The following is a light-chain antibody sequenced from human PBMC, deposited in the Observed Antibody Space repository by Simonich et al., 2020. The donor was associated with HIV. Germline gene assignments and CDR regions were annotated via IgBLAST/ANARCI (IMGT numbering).Light chain of an antibody. CDR3: QSYDSSNPWV. J-gene: IGLJ3*02. Sequence: NFMLTQPHSVSESPGKTVTISCTRSSGSIASNYVQWYQQRPGSSPTTVTYDDNQRPSGVPDRFSGSIDYSSNSASLTISGLKTEDEADYYCQSYDSSNPWVFGGGTKLTVL. CDR1: SGSIASNY. V-gene: IGLV6-57*01. CDR2: DDN.